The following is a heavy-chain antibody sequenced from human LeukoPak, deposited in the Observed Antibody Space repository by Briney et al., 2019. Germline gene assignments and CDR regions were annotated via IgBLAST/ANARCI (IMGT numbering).Heavy chain of an antibody. CDR2: INPNSGGT. V-gene: IGHV1-2*02. CDR3: ARALLKYSSVGGY. J-gene: IGHJ4*02. Sequence: ASVKVSCKASGYTFTGYYMHWVRQAPGQGLEWMGWINPNSGGTNYAQKFQGRVTMTRDTSISTAYIELSRLRSDDTAVYYCARALLKYSSVGGYWGQGTLVTVSS. D-gene: IGHD6-19*01. CDR1: GYTFTGYY.